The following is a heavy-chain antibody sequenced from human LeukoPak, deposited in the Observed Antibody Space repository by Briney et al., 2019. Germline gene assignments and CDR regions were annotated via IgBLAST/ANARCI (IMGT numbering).Heavy chain of an antibody. Sequence: ASVKVSCKASGYTFTSYGISWVRQAPGQGLEWMGWISLYNGNTNYAQKLQGRVTMTTDTSTSTAYMELRSLRSDDTAVYYCARGAYDSSGYYPLHFDYWGQGTLVTVSS. J-gene: IGHJ4*02. D-gene: IGHD3-22*01. CDR1: GYTFTSYG. CDR3: ARGAYDSSGYYPLHFDY. CDR2: ISLYNGNT. V-gene: IGHV1-18*01.